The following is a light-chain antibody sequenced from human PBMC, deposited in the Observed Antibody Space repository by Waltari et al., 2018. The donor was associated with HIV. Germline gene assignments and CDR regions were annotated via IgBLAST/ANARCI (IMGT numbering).Light chain of an antibody. CDR2: HAS. CDR1: QVIHRD. CDR3: QQANSFPHT. V-gene: IGKV1-12*01. Sequence: IQMSQSPTSMSPSIGDNVTMICRASQVIHRDLAWYQQKPGKSPKLVIHHASTLQSSVSPRFSASGSGAAFALAISNLQLEDFATYYCQQANSFPHTFGQGTKL. J-gene: IGKJ2*01.